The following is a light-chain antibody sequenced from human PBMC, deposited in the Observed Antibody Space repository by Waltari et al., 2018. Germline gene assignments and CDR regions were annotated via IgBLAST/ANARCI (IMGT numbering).Light chain of an antibody. V-gene: IGLV2-14*01. Sequence: QSALTQPASVSGSPGQSITISCTGTGSDVGGYNYVPWYQQHPGKVPKPLIFDVSNRPSGVSNRFSGSKSGTTASLTISGLQAEDESDYYCCSFTSRSTWVFGGGTKLTVL. CDR1: GSDVGGYNY. CDR2: DVS. J-gene: IGLJ3*02. CDR3: CSFTSRSTWV.